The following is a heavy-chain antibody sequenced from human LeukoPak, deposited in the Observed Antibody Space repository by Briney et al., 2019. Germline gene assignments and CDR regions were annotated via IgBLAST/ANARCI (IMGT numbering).Heavy chain of an antibody. CDR3: ASSFYYDSSISRGYYGMDV. J-gene: IGHJ6*02. Sequence: ASVTVSFKASGYTFTSYYMHWVRQAPGQGLEWMGLINPSGGSTSYAQKFQGRVTMTRDTSTSTVYMELSSLRSEDTAVYYCASSFYYDSSISRGYYGMDVWGQGTTVTVSS. CDR2: INPSGGST. V-gene: IGHV1-46*01. D-gene: IGHD3-22*01. CDR1: GYTFTSYY.